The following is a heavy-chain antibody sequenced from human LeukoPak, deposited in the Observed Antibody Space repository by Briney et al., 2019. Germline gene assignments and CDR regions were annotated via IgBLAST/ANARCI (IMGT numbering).Heavy chain of an antibody. J-gene: IGHJ6*02. CDR3: ARERKADYYYYGMDV. V-gene: IGHV3-30-3*01. CDR1: GFTFSSYA. Sequence: GRSLRLSCAASGFTFSSYAMHWVRQATGKGLEWVAVISYDGSNKYYADSVKGRFTISRGNSKNTLYLQMNSLRAEDTAVYYCARERKADYYYYGMDVWGQGTTVTVSS. CDR2: ISYDGSNK.